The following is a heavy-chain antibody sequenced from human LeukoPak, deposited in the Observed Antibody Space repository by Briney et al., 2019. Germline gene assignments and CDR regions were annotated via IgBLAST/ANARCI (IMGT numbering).Heavy chain of an antibody. J-gene: IGHJ5*02. CDR3: AREFIIPSSPNTRDNWFDP. Sequence: ASVKVSCKASGYTFTSYDINWVRQATGQGLEWMGWMNPNSGNTGYAQKFQGRVTMTRNTSISTAYMELSSLSSVTAADTAVYYCAREFIIPSSPNTRDNWFDPWGQGTLVTVSS. CDR1: GYTFTSYD. V-gene: IGHV1-8*01. CDR2: MNPNSGNT. D-gene: IGHD6-13*01.